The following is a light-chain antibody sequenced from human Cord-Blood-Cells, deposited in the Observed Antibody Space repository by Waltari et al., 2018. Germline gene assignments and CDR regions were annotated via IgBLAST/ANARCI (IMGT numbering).Light chain of an antibody. J-gene: IGLJ1*01. Sequence: QSALTPPPSASGSAGQSVTLACTGTTSDVGGYNYVPWYQQHPGKAPKLMIYEVSKRPSGVPDRFSGSKSGNTASLTVSGLQAEDEADYYCSSYAGSNNYVFGTGTKVTVL. CDR2: EVS. CDR1: TSDVGGYNY. V-gene: IGLV2-8*01. CDR3: SSYAGSNNYV.